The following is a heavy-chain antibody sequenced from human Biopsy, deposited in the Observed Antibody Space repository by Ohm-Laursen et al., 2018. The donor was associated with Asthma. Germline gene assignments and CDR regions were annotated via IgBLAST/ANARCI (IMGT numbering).Heavy chain of an antibody. CDR3: ARAVDYSHYYGIDV. V-gene: IGHV1-18*01. J-gene: IGHJ6*02. CDR2: ISVYSGNT. CDR1: GYTFNSAG. Sequence: ASVKVSCKTSGYTFNSAGITWVRQAPGQGLEWMGWISVYSGNTKVAQKLQDRVTMITDTSTSTACMELRSLRSDDTAVYFCARAVDYSHYYGIDVWGQGTTVTVS. D-gene: IGHD3-10*01.